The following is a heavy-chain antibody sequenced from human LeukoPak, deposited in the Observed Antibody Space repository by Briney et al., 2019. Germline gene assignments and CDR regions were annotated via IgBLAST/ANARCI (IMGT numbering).Heavy chain of an antibody. CDR3: ARYYDSSGYYYSAYYYGMDV. D-gene: IGHD3-22*01. J-gene: IGHJ6*02. CDR1: GFTFSSPW. V-gene: IGHV3-7*03. Sequence: GGSLRLSCVASGFTFSSPWMNWVRQAPGKGLEWVANIKHDGSEEYYVDSVRGRFTISRDNAKNSLYLQMNSLRAEDTALYHCARYYDSSGYYYSAYYYGMDVWGQGTTVTVSS. CDR2: IKHDGSEE.